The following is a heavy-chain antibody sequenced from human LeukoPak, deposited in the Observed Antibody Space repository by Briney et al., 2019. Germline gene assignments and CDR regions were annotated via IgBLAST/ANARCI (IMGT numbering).Heavy chain of an antibody. D-gene: IGHD5-18*01. CDR3: ARDRGYSYGHYYYYGMDV. CDR1: GFTFSDYY. J-gene: IGHJ6*02. CDR2: ISSSGSSI. Sequence: GGSLRLCCAASGFTFSDYYMSWIRQAPGKGLGWVSCISSSGSSICYADFVKGRFTISRDNAKNSLYLQMNSLTAVDTALYYYARDRGYSYGHYYYYGMDVWGQGTTVTVSS. V-gene: IGHV3-11*01.